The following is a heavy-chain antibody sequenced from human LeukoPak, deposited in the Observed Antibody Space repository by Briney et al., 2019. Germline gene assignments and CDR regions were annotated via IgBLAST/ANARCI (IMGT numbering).Heavy chain of an antibody. V-gene: IGHV3-23*01. CDR1: GFTFSSYA. Sequence: GGSLRLSCAASGFTFSSYAMSWVRQAPGKVLERVSAISGSGGSTYYADSVKGRFTISRDNSKNTLYLQMNSLRAEDTAVYYCAKDPYYDFWSGTLYFDYWGQGTLVTVSS. D-gene: IGHD3-3*01. CDR2: ISGSGGST. J-gene: IGHJ4*02. CDR3: AKDPYYDFWSGTLYFDY.